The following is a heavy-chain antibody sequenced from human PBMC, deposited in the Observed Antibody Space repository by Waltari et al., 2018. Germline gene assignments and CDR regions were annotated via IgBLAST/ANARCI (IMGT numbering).Heavy chain of an antibody. J-gene: IGHJ6*02. CDR1: GFTLSNYA. CDR3: ARDGGQQLIYYYYGMDV. V-gene: IGHV3-30*01. CDR2: ISYDGSDK. D-gene: IGHD6-13*01. Sequence: QVHLVESGGGVVQPGRSLRLSCAASGFTLSNYATHWVRQDPGKGLEWVAVISYDGSDKYYADSMKGRFTISRDNSKNTLYLQMNSLRAEDTAMYYCARDGGQQLIYYYYGMDVWGQGTTVTVSS.